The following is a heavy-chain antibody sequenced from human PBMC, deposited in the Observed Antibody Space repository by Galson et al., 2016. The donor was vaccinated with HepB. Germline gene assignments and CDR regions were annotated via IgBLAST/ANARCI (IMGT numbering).Heavy chain of an antibody. J-gene: IGHJ4*02. V-gene: IGHV1-2*02. CDR3: ARGGSSYCDY. CDR2: INPNSGGT. Sequence: SVKVSCKASGYTFTGFYMHWVRQAPGQGLEWMGWINPNSGGTNYAQKFLGRVTMTRDTSISTVYMEVGSLRSDDTAMYYCARGGSSYCDYWGQGTLVIVSS. D-gene: IGHD6-6*01. CDR1: GYTFTGFY.